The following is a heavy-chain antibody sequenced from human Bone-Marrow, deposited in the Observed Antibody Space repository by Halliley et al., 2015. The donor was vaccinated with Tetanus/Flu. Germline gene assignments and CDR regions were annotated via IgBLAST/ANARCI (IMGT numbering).Heavy chain of an antibody. D-gene: IGHD5-12*01. V-gene: IGHV4-34*01. CDR2: INHSGST. J-gene: IGHJ6*02. Sequence: GLVKPSETLSLTCAVYGESFSGYYWNWIRQPPGKGLEWIGEINHSGSTNYNPSLKSRVTISVDTSKNQISLNLTSVTAADTAVYYCARAVWQRLPPSPYYYAMAVWGRGTTVPVSS. CDR1: GESFSGYY. CDR3: ARAVWQRLPPSPYYYAMAV.